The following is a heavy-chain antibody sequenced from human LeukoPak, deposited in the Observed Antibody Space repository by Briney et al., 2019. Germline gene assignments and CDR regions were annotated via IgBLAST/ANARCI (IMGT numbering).Heavy chain of an antibody. CDR3: ARGQHSSSSPQYYYYYMDV. V-gene: IGHV1-2*02. J-gene: IGHJ6*03. D-gene: IGHD6-6*01. CDR1: GYTFTGYY. Sequence: ASVKVSCKASGYTFTGYYMHWVRQAPGQGLEWMGWINPNSGGTNYAQKFQGRVTMTRDTSISTAYMELSRLRSDDTAVYYCARGQHSSSSPQYYYYYMDVWGKGTTVTVSS. CDR2: INPNSGGT.